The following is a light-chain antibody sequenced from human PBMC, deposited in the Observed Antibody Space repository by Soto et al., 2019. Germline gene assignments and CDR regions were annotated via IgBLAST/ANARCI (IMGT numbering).Light chain of an antibody. CDR3: QQYNAWPSRT. CDR2: GAS. CDR1: QSVSTN. Sequence: IVLTQSPAALSVSPGERATLSCRASQSVSTNLAWYQQKPGQPPRLLIYGASTRATGVPARFSGSGSGTEFTLTISSMQSEDVAVYYCQQYNAWPSRTFGQGTKGEIK. J-gene: IGKJ2*02. V-gene: IGKV3-15*01.